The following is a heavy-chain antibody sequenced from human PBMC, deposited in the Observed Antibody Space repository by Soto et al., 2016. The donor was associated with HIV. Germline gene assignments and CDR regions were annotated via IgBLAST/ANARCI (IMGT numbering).Heavy chain of an antibody. CDR3: ARAVMGYNYFDY. D-gene: IGHD2-8*01. J-gene: IGHJ4*02. CDR2: IGTAGDT. Sequence: EVQLVESGGGLVQPGGSLRLSCAASGFTFSSYDMHWVRQATGKGLEWVSAIGTAGDTYYPGSVKGRFTISRENAKNSLYLQMNSLRAGDTAVYYCARAVMGYNYFDYWGQGTLVTVSS. V-gene: IGHV3-13*04. CDR1: GFTFSSYD.